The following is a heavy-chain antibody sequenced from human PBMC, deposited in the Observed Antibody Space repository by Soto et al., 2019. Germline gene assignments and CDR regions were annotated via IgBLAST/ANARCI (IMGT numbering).Heavy chain of an antibody. Sequence: QVQLVQSGAEVKKPGASVKVSCKASGYTSTSYGISWVRQAPGQGLEWMGWISAYNGNTNYAQKLQGRVTMTTDTSTSTAYMELRSLRSDDTAVYYCARSARGGGYDEGWFDPWGQGTLVTVSS. D-gene: IGHD5-12*01. CDR3: ARSARGGGYDEGWFDP. CDR2: ISAYNGNT. CDR1: GYTSTSYG. V-gene: IGHV1-18*01. J-gene: IGHJ5*02.